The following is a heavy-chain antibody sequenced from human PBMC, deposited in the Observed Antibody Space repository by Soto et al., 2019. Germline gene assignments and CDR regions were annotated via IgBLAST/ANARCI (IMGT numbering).Heavy chain of an antibody. D-gene: IGHD2-2*01. Sequence: ASVKVACKASGYTFTSYAMHWVRQAPGQRLEWMGWINAGNGNTKYSQKFQGRVTITRDTSASTAYMELSSLRSEDTAVYYCARGLHCSSTSCYEGGPFDYWGQGTLVTVSS. CDR2: INAGNGNT. J-gene: IGHJ4*02. V-gene: IGHV1-3*01. CDR3: ARGLHCSSTSCYEGGPFDY. CDR1: GYTFTSYA.